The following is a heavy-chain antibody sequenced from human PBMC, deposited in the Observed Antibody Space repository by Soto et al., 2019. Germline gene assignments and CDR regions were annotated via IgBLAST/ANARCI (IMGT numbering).Heavy chain of an antibody. V-gene: IGHV4-31*03. D-gene: IGHD4-17*01. CDR3: ARTATTVTPYYFDY. Sequence: QVQLQESGPGLVKPSQTLSLTCTVSGGSISSGGYYWSWIRQHPGKGLEWIGYIYYSGSTYYNPSLKRRVTISVDTSKNQFSLKLSSVTAADTAVYYCARTATTVTPYYFDYWGQGTLVTVSS. CDR1: GGSISSGGYY. CDR2: IYYSGST. J-gene: IGHJ4*02.